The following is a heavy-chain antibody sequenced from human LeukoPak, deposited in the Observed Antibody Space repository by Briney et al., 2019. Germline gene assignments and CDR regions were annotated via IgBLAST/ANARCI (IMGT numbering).Heavy chain of an antibody. D-gene: IGHD3-10*01. CDR2: ISAYNGST. Sequence: ASVKVSCKASGYTFTTYGISWVRQAPGQGLEWMGWISAYNGSTNYPQKLQGTVTVTTTTSRGAANITLCSVRSSLKAEDYCARDYGSGDTRFDYWGQGTLVTVSS. CDR3: ARDYGSGDTRFDY. J-gene: IGHJ4*02. V-gene: IGHV1-18*01. CDR1: GYTFTTYG.